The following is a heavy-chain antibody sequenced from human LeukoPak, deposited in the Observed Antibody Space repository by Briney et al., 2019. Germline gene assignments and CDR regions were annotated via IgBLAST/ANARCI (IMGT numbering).Heavy chain of an antibody. CDR2: INWNGGST. J-gene: IGHJ4*02. CDR1: GFTFDDYG. CDR3: ARAAYSSSWYDFDY. V-gene: IGHV3-20*04. Sequence: GGSLRLSCAASGFTFDDYGMSWVRQAPGKGLEWVSGINWNGGSTGYADSVKGRFTISRDNAKNSLYLQMNSLRAEDTALYYCARAAYSSSWYDFDYWGQGTLVTVSS. D-gene: IGHD6-13*01.